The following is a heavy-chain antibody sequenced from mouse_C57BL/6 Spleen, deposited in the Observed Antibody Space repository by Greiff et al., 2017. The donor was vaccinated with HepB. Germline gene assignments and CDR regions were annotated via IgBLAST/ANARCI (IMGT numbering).Heavy chain of an antibody. V-gene: IGHV1-69*01. Sequence: VQLQQPGAELVLPGASVKLSCKASGYTFTSYWMHWVKQRPGQGLEWMGEIDLPDSYPNYNKKFKGKSTLTVDKSSSTAYMQLSSLTSEDSAVYYCARSGYCGSSYSWFAYWGQGTLVTVSA. CDR3: ARSGYCGSSYSWFAY. CDR1: GYTFTSYW. CDR2: IDLPDSYP. D-gene: IGHD1-1*01. J-gene: IGHJ3*01.